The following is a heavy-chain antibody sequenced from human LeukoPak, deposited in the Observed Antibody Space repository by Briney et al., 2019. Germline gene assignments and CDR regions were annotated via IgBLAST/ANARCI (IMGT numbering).Heavy chain of an antibody. V-gene: IGHV4-59*01. J-gene: IGHJ4*02. CDR1: GGSISSYY. CDR2: IYYSGTT. D-gene: IGHD2-2*01. Sequence: TETLSLTCTVSGGSISSYYWSWIRQPPGKGLEWIGYIYYSGTTNYNPSLKSRVTISVDTSKNQFSLKLTSVTAADTAVYYCASGTCSRTSCFDYWGQGTLVTVSS. CDR3: ASGTCSRTSCFDY.